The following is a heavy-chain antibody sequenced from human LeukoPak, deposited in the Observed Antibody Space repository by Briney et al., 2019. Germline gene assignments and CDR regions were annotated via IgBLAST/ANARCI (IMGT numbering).Heavy chain of an antibody. CDR2: ISGNGVSP. V-gene: IGHV3-23*01. Sequence: GGSLRLSCAASGFTFSNYAMSWVRQAPGKGLEWVSLISGNGVSPYYADSVKGRFTTSRDNSKNTMYLQMNNLRAEDTAVYYCAKAFGGYCFDYWGQGTLVTVSS. J-gene: IGHJ4*02. CDR1: GFTFSNYA. CDR3: AKAFGGYCFDY. D-gene: IGHD3-10*01.